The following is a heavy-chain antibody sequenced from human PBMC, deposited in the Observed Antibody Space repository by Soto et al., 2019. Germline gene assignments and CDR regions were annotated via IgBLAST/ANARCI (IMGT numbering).Heavy chain of an antibody. J-gene: IGHJ6*02. CDR2: IYPGDSDT. V-gene: IGHV5-51*01. CDR3: GRTSAASKWYYGMDV. Sequence: PGESLKISCKGSGYSFTSYWIGWVRQMPGKGLEWMGIIYPGDSDTRYSPSFQGQVTISADKSISTAYLQWSSLKASDTAMYYCGRTSAASKWYYGMDVWGQGTTVTVSS. D-gene: IGHD6-13*01. CDR1: GYSFTSYW.